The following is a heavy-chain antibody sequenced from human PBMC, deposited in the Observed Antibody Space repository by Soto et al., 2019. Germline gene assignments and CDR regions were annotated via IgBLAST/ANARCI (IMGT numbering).Heavy chain of an antibody. J-gene: IGHJ4*02. CDR3: AKDLGYCSGGSCYTPLY. CDR2: ISGSGGST. D-gene: IGHD2-15*01. CDR1: GFTFSSYA. V-gene: IGHV3-23*01. Sequence: GGSLRLSCAASGFTFSSYAMSWVRQAPGKGLEWVSAISGSGGSTYYADSVKGRFTISRDNSKNTLYLQMNSLRAEDTAVYYCAKDLGYCSGGSCYTPLYWGQGTLVTVSS.